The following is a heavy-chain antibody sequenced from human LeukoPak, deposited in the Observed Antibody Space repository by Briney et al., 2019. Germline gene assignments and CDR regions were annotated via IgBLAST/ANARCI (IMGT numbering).Heavy chain of an antibody. Sequence: GESLKISCKGSGYSFSSYWISWVRQMPGKGLEWMGRIDPTDSYTDYSPSFQGHVTISVDRSISTAYLQCSSLKASDTAMYFCASSRAGTLKVHNWFDPWGQGSLVTVSS. CDR2: IDPTDSYT. CDR3: ASSRAGTLKVHNWFDP. CDR1: GYSFSSYW. J-gene: IGHJ5*02. V-gene: IGHV5-10-1*01. D-gene: IGHD6-19*01.